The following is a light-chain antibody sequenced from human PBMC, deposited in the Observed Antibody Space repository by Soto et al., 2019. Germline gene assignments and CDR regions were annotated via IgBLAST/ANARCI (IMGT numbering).Light chain of an antibody. V-gene: IGKV3-20*01. CDR1: QSVSSSY. CDR2: GAS. CDR3: QQYGSSPWT. Sequence: EIVLTQSPGTLSLSPGERATLSCRASQSVSSSYLAWYQQKPGQAPRLLIYGASSRATGIPDRFSGSGSGTDFTLIISRLEPEDFAVYYCQQYGSSPWTFGQGPKVEIK. J-gene: IGKJ1*01.